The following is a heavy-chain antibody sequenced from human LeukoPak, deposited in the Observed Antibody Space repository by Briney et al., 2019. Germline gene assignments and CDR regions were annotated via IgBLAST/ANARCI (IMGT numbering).Heavy chain of an antibody. D-gene: IGHD3-22*01. CDR1: GFTFSSYE. V-gene: IGHV3-30*02. CDR2: IRYDGSND. J-gene: IGHJ4*02. Sequence: PGGSLRLSCAASGFTFSSYEMNWVRQAPGKGLEWVSFIRYDGSNDYNADSVKGRFTISRDTSKNTLFLQMNSLRVEDTAVYYCTRGRDGDSSAYRLQYWGQGTLVTVSS. CDR3: TRGRDGDSSAYRLQY.